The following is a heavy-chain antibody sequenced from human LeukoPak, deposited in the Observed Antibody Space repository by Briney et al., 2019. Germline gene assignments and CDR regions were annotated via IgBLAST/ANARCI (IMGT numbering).Heavy chain of an antibody. CDR2: IKPDGSEK. V-gene: IGHV3-7*03. J-gene: IGHJ4*02. Sequence: GGSLRLSCAASGFTFSTYWMTWVRQAPGKGLEWVANIKPDGSEKYYVDSVKGRCTISRDNIRNSLDLQMNSLRAEDTAVYYCARENYFSFDYCGQGALVTVSS. D-gene: IGHD3-16*01. CDR1: GFTFSTYW. CDR3: ARENYFSFDY.